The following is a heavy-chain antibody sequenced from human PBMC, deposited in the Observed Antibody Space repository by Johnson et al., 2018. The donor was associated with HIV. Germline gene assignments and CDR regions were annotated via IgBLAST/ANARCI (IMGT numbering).Heavy chain of an antibody. CDR3: VRDTGYCSGGRCDDAFDV. CDR2: LHWNGGST. V-gene: IGHV3-20*04. J-gene: IGHJ3*01. CDR1: GFTFHDYG. Sequence: VPLAESGAGVVRPGGSPRLSWAASGFTFHDYGMNWVRHTPGKGLEWVSGLHWNGGSTGFADSVKGRFTISRDNAKNSMYLQMNSLRVEDTALYYCVRDTGYCSGGRCDDAFDVWGQGTVVTVSS. D-gene: IGHD2-15*01.